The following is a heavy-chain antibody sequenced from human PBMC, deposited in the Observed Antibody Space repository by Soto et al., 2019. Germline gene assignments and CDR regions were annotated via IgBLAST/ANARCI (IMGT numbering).Heavy chain of an antibody. Sequence: ESGGDLVQPGGSLRLSCEASGFSLTSHAMSWVRQAPGMGLEWVSAISRSGDRTYDGASVKGPFIVSRDNSKNIVYLQTKKLRVEATALYYCARDTPRHDFWSGYSDSWGQGTLVAVSS. D-gene: IGHD3-3*01. V-gene: IGHV3-23*01. CDR3: ARDTPRHDFWSGYSDS. J-gene: IGHJ4*02. CDR2: ISRSGDRT. CDR1: GFSLTSHA.